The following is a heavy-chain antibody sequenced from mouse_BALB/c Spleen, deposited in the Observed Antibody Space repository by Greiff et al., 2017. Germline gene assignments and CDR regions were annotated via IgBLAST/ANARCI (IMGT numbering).Heavy chain of an antibody. CDR3: TRESYYDYDWFAY. CDR1: GFTFSNYW. V-gene: IGHV6-6*02. J-gene: IGHJ3*01. D-gene: IGHD2-4*01. CDR2: IRLKSNNYAT. Sequence: EVKLMESGGGLVQPGGSMKLSCVASGFTFSNYWMNWVRQSPEKGLEWVAEIRLKSNNYATHYAESVKGRFTISRDDSKSSVYLQMNNLRAEDTGIYYCTRESYYDYDWFAYWGQGTLVTVSA.